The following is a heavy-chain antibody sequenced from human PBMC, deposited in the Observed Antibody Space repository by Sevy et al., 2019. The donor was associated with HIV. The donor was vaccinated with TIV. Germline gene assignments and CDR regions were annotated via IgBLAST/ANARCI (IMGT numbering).Heavy chain of an antibody. V-gene: IGHV1-8*01. D-gene: IGHD3-10*01. CDR2: MNPSRGNT. J-gene: IGHJ4*02. CDR3: ARRRGFGELLGLGY. Sequence: ASVKVSCRTSGYTFTTYDINWVRQAPGQGLEWMGWMNPSRGNTGSAQKFQGRLTMTRDTSTSTAYMELSSLESQDTALYYCARRRGFGELLGLGYWGQGTLVTVSS. CDR1: GYTFTTYD.